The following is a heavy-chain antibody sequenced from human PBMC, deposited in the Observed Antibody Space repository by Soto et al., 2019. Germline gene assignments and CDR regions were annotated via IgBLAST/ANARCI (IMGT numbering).Heavy chain of an antibody. CDR1: GFTFSSYS. CDR3: ARARDSSGYLVGY. D-gene: IGHD3-22*01. J-gene: IGHJ4*02. Sequence: EVQLVESGGGLVKPGGSLRLSCAASGFTFSSYSMNWVRQAPGKGLEWVSSISSSSSYIYYADSVKGRFTISRDNAKNSLYLRMNSLRAEDAAVYSCARARDSSGYLVGYWGQGTLVTVSS. CDR2: ISSSSSYI. V-gene: IGHV3-21*01.